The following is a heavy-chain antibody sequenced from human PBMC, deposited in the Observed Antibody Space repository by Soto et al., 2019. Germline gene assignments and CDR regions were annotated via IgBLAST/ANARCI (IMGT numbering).Heavy chain of an antibody. D-gene: IGHD3-22*01. CDR3: TTDALYYYDSSGYYSDAFDI. V-gene: IGHV3-15*01. J-gene: IGHJ3*02. CDR1: GFTFSNAW. Sequence: EVQLVESGGGLVKPGGSLRLSCAASGFTFSNAWMSWVRQAPGKGLEWVGRIKSKTDGGTTDYAAPVKGRFTISRDDSKNTLYLQMNSLKTEDTAVYYCTTDALYYYDSSGYYSDAFDIWGRGTMVTVSS. CDR2: IKSKTDGGTT.